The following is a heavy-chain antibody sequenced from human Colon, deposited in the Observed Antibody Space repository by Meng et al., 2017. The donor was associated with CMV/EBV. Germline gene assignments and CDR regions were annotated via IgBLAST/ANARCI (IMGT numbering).Heavy chain of an antibody. Sequence: GGSLRLSCAASGFTFSSYAMHWVRQAPGQGLEWMGWINPNSGGTNYAQRFQGRVTMTRDTSINTAYMELSSLRSDDTAVYYCATVEMLEWVFEDYWGQGTLVTVSS. CDR2: INPNSGGT. J-gene: IGHJ4*02. D-gene: IGHD3-3*01. CDR1: GFTFSSYA. CDR3: ATVEMLEWVFEDY. V-gene: IGHV1-2*02.